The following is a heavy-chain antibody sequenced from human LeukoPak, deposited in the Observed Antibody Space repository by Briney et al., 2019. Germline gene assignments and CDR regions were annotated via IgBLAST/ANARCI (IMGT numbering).Heavy chain of an antibody. D-gene: IGHD5-12*01. CDR2: INPNSCGP. V-gene: IGHV1-2*02. J-gene: IGHJ4*02. CDR1: GYTFTGYY. Sequence: AASVKVSFKASGYTFTGYYMHWLRQAPGQGLEWMGWINPNSCGPHYAQKFQGRVTRTRDTSISTAYMELSRLRSDDTAVYYFAPHGITNSGYAFWGQGTLVTVSS. CDR3: APHGITNSGYAF.